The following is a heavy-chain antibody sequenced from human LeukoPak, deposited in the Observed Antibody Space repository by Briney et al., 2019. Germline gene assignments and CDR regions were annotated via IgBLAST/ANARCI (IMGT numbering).Heavy chain of an antibody. J-gene: IGHJ4*02. D-gene: IGHD6-13*01. Sequence: SETLSLTCTVSGGSISSYYWSWIRQPPGKGLEWIGYIYYSGTTNYNPSLKSRVTISVDTSKNQVSLRLSSVTAADTAVYYCARDGIAAAGFDYWGQGTLVTVSS. CDR1: GGSISSYY. V-gene: IGHV4-59*01. CDR2: IYYSGTT. CDR3: ARDGIAAAGFDY.